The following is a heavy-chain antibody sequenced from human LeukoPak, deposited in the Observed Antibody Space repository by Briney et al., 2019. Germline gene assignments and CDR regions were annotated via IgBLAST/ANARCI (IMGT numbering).Heavy chain of an antibody. V-gene: IGHV4-39*07. Sequence: SETLSLTCTVSGGSISSSSYYWGWIRQPPGKGLEWIGSIYYSGSTYYNPSLKSRVTISVDTSKDQFSLKLSSVTAADTAVYYCARSPFYSYYYMDVWGKGTTVTVSS. CDR3: ARSPFYSYYYMDV. CDR1: GGSISSSSYY. CDR2: IYYSGST. J-gene: IGHJ6*03.